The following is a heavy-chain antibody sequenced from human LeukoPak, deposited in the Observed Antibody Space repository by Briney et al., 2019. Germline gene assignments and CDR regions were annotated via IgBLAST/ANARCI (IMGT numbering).Heavy chain of an antibody. CDR2: INHSGST. V-gene: IGHV4-34*01. D-gene: IGHD3-10*01. Sequence: PSETLSLTCAVYGGSFSGYYWSWIRQPPGKGLEWIGEINHSGSTNYNPSLKSRVTISVDTSKNQFSLKLSPVTAADTAVYYCARGRVVRGHNWFDPWGQGTLVTVSS. CDR3: ARGRVVRGHNWFDP. CDR1: GGSFSGYY. J-gene: IGHJ5*02.